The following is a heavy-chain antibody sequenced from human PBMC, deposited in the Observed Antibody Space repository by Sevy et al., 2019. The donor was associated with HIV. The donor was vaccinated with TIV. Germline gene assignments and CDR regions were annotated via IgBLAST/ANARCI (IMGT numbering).Heavy chain of an antibody. Sequence: GGSLRLSCAASGFTFSSYSMNWVRQAPGKGLEWVSSISSSSSYIYYADSVKGRFTISRDNAKNSLYLQMNSLRAEDTAVYYCARDSVPLAAAGRNFDYWGQGTLATVSS. CDR2: ISSSSSYI. CDR3: ARDSVPLAAAGRNFDY. D-gene: IGHD6-13*01. V-gene: IGHV3-21*01. CDR1: GFTFSSYS. J-gene: IGHJ4*02.